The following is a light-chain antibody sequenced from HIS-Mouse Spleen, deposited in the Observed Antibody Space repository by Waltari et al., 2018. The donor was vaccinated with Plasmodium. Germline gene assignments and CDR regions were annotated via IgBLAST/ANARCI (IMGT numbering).Light chain of an antibody. J-gene: IGLJ3*02. Sequence: SYELTQPPSVSVSPGQTARITCSGDALPKKYAYWYQQKSGQAPVLVIYEDRKRAPGIPERCAGSSSGTMATLTISGAQVEDEADYYCYSTDSSGNHRVFGGGTKLTVL. CDR1: ALPKKY. CDR2: EDR. CDR3: YSTDSSGNHRV. V-gene: IGLV3-10*01.